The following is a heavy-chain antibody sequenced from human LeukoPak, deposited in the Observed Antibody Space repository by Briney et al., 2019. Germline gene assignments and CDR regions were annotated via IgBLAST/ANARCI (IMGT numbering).Heavy chain of an antibody. V-gene: IGHV3-23*01. CDR1: GFIFSSYD. Sequence: PGGSLRLSCVGSGFIFSSYDMGWVRQAPGKGLEWVSSISRAGDRTYYEDPVKGRFTISRDNSRNTMYLQMNSLRAEDTAVYYCARGESFAFDVWGQGTMVTVSS. CDR3: ARGESFAFDV. J-gene: IGHJ3*01. CDR2: ISRAGDRT.